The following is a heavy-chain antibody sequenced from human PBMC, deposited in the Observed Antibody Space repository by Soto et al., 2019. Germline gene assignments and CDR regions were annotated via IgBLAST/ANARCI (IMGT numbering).Heavy chain of an antibody. CDR1: GFSFSSSG. V-gene: IGHV3-30*18. CDR3: AKGVWSGYSPFED. Sequence: QVQLVESGGGVVQPGRSLRLSCAASGFSFSSSGMHWVRQGPGMGLEWVAVVSYDGNHQYYADSVKGRFTGSRDNSKNTMYLQMDSLAAEDTAVYYCAKGVWSGYSPFEDWGQGTLVTVSS. CDR2: VSYDGNHQ. D-gene: IGHD3-3*01. J-gene: IGHJ1*01.